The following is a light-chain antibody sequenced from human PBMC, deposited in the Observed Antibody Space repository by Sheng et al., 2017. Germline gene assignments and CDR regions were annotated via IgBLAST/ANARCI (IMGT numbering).Light chain of an antibody. V-gene: IGLV2-14*03. CDR3: TSYAGSNNFALYV. J-gene: IGLJ1*01. Sequence: QSALTQPASVSGSPGQSITISCTGTISDIGGSNFVSWYQQHPGKAPKLMIFDVSNRPSGVSDRFSASKSGNTASLTVSGLQAEDEADYYCTSYAGSNNFALYVFGTGTKVTVL. CDR2: DVS. CDR1: ISDIGGSNF.